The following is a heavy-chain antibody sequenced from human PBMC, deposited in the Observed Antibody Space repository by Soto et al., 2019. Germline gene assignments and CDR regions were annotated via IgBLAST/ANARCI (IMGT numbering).Heavy chain of an antibody. CDR3: ARSYYDSTGFAVDP. V-gene: IGHV4-59*02. CDR1: GASVRVGY. Sequence: SETLSLTCTVSGASVRVGYWSWTRQPPGKGLEWIGFMYFGGSFNYNPSLTSRVTLSVETSKNQFSMRVTSVTAADTAVYYCARSYYDSTGFAVDPWGQGTLVTVS. D-gene: IGHD3-22*01. J-gene: IGHJ5*02. CDR2: MYFGGSF.